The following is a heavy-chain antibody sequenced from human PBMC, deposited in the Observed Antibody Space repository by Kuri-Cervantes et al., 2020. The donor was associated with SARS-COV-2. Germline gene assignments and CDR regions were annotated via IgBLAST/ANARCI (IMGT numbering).Heavy chain of an antibody. J-gene: IGHJ4*02. CDR2: INPNSGGT. D-gene: IGHD2-8*01. CDR3: ARVACTNGVCSYLDY. CDR1: GYTFTGYY. V-gene: IGHV1-2*04. Sequence: ASVKVSCKASGYTFTGYYMHWVRQAPGQGLEWMGWINPNSGGTNYAQKFQGWVTMTRDTSISTAYMELSRLRSDDTAVYYCARVACTNGVCSYLDYWGQGTLVTVSS.